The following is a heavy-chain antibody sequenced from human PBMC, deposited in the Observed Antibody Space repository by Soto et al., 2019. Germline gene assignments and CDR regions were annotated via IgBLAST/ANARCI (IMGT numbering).Heavy chain of an antibody. CDR3: ATTQSFDY. V-gene: IGHV3-7*01. Sequence: EVQVVESGGGLVQPGGSLKLSCVASGFTFSNYWMSWVRQAPGKGLEWVANIRQDGGEKNFVDSVKGRFTISRDNAKNSVDLQMNSLRAEDTAVYYCATTQSFDYWGQGTLVTVSS. CDR2: IRQDGGEK. J-gene: IGHJ4*02. CDR1: GFTFSNYW.